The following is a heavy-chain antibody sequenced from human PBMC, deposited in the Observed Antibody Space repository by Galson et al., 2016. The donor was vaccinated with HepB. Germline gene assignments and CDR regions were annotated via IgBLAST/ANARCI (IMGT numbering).Heavy chain of an antibody. V-gene: IGHV3-30*18. CDR3: AKEDGGSGSYLEY. J-gene: IGHJ4*02. CDR2: ISKDGRIK. CDR1: GFTLSSYG. Sequence: SLRLSCAASGFTLSSYGMHWVRQAPGKGLEWVSVISKDGRIKNYAESEKGRFTISRDNSKNTLYLQMNTLRVEDTAVYYCAKEDGGSGSYLEYWGQGTLVTVSS. D-gene: IGHD3-10*01.